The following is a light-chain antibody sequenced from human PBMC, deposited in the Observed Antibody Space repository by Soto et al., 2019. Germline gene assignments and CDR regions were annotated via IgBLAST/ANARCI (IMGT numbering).Light chain of an antibody. Sequence: QAVVTQPPSVSGAPGQRVTISCTGSRSNIGAGYNVHWYQQLPGTAPKLLIYGNNNRPSGVPDRFSGSKSGTSASLAITGLQADDEADYYCHSYDSSLSGSVFGGGTKVTVL. CDR3: HSYDSSLSGSV. J-gene: IGLJ3*02. V-gene: IGLV1-40*01. CDR2: GNN. CDR1: RSNIGAGYN.